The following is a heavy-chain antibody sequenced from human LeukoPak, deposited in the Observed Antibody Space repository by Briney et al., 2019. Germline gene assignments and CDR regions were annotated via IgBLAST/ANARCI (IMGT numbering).Heavy chain of an antibody. D-gene: IGHD3-22*01. J-gene: IGHJ4*02. CDR1: GGSISSYY. CDR3: ARANHYSDSGGYYYALDH. Sequence: SETLSLTCTVSGGSISSYYWNWIRQPPGRGLEWVGYIYYSGTTNYDPSLKSRVTISVDTSKNQFSLELTSVTAADTAVYYCARANHYSDSGGYYYALDHWGQGTLVTVSS. CDR2: IYYSGTT. V-gene: IGHV4-59*01.